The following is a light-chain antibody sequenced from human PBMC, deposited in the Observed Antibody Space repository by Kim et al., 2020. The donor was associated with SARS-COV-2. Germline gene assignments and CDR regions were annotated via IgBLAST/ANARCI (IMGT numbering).Light chain of an antibody. V-gene: IGLV2-14*04. J-gene: IGLJ1*01. CDR1: SRDVGGYNY. CDR2: DVS. Sequence: GQSITISCTRTSRDVGGYNYVSWYQQHPGKAPKLMIYDVSNRPSGVSNRFSGSKSGNTASLTISGLQAEDEADYYCSSYTSSSPYVFGTGTKVTVL. CDR3: SSYTSSSPYV.